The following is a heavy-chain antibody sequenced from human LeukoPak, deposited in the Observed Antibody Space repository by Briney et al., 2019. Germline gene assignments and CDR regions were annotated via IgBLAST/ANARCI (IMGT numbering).Heavy chain of an antibody. CDR2: INHSGGT. J-gene: IGHJ4*02. CDR1: GGSFSGYY. Sequence: NPSETLSLTCAVYGGSFSGYYWSWTRQPPGKGLEWIGEINHSGGTNYNPSLKSRVTISVDTSKNQFSLKLSSVTAADTAVYYCARDFREPFDYWGQGTLVTVSS. V-gene: IGHV4-34*01. D-gene: IGHD1-14*01. CDR3: ARDFREPFDY.